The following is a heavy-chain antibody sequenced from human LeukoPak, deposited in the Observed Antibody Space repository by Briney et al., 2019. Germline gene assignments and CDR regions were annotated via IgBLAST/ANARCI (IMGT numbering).Heavy chain of an antibody. CDR1: GGTFISYA. V-gene: IGHV1-69*05. D-gene: IGHD2-2*01. J-gene: IGHJ6*03. Sequence: SVKVSSKASGGTFISYAISWVRQAPGQRLEWMGGIIPLFGTANYAQKFQGRVTITTDESTSTAYMELSSLRSEDTAVYYCERSSCSSTSNKNYYYYMDVWGKGTTVTVSS. CDR2: IIPLFGTA. CDR3: ERSSCSSTSNKNYYYYMDV.